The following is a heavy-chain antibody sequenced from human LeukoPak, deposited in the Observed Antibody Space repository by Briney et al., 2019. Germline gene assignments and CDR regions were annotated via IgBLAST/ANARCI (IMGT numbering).Heavy chain of an antibody. CDR3: ARGASSSWYYYGMDV. V-gene: IGHV1-3*01. D-gene: IGHD6-13*01. Sequence: GASVKVSCKASGYTFTSYAKHWVRQAPGQRLEWMGWINAGNGNTKYSQKFQGRVTITRDTSASTAYMELSSLRSEDTAVYYCARGASSSWYYYGMDVRGKGTTVTVSS. CDR2: INAGNGNT. J-gene: IGHJ6*04. CDR1: GYTFTSYA.